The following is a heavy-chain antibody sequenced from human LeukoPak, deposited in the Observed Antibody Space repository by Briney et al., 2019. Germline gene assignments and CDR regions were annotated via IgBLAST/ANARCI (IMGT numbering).Heavy chain of an antibody. J-gene: IGHJ4*02. CDR3: ASGHTVTTPGWVDY. D-gene: IGHD4-17*01. CDR1: GGSISSYY. Sequence: SGTLSLTCTVSGGSISSYYWSWIRQPPGKGLEWIGYIYYSGSTNYNPSLKSRVTISVDTSKNQFSLKLSSVTAADTAVYYCASGHTVTTPGWVDYWGQGTLVTVSS. CDR2: IYYSGST. V-gene: IGHV4-59*01.